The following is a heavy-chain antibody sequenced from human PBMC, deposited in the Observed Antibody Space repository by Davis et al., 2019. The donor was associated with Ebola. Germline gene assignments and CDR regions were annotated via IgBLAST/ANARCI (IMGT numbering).Heavy chain of an antibody. CDR2: IYHSGST. CDR1: GYSISSGYY. Sequence: SETLSLTCAVSGYSISSGYYWGWIRQPPGKGLEWIGSIYHSGSTYYNPSLKSRVTISVDTSKNQFSLKLSSVTAADTAVYYCARRGTIDYWGQGTLVTVSS. J-gene: IGHJ4*02. V-gene: IGHV4-38-2*01. CDR3: ARRGTIDY. D-gene: IGHD3/OR15-3a*01.